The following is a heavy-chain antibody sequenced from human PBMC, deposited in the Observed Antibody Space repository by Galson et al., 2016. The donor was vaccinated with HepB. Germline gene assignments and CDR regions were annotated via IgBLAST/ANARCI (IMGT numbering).Heavy chain of an antibody. CDR1: GFTFNAHW. CDR2: IRGDGIVS. CDR3: SREMTGSYFD. V-gene: IGHV3-7*01. D-gene: IGHD3-10*01. Sequence: SLRLSCAASGFTFNAHWTNWVRQAPGKGLEWVANIRGDGIVSYYAESVRGRFTIFRDNAKNSLYLQMNGLRVDETAVYYCSREMTGSYFDWGQGTLVTVSS. J-gene: IGHJ4*02.